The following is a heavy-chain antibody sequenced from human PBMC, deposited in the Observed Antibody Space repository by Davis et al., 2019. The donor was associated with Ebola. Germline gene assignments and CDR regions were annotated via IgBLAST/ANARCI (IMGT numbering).Heavy chain of an antibody. V-gene: IGHV4-39*01. CDR2: IYYSGST. CDR1: GGSISSSSYY. CDR3: ARLGRWLQLLFDY. D-gene: IGHD5-24*01. Sequence: PSETLSLTCTVSGGSISSSSYYWGWIRQPPGKGLEWIGSIYYSGSTYYNPSLKSRVTISVDTSKNQFSLKLSSVTAADTALYYCARLGRWLQLLFDYWGQGTLVTVSS. J-gene: IGHJ4*02.